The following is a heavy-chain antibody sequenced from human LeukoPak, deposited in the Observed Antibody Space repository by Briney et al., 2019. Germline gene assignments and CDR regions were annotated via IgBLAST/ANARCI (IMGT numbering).Heavy chain of an antibody. CDR1: GFPFSSYA. Sequence: GGSLRLSCAASGFPFSSYAMSWVRQAPGKGLEGVSAISGSGGSAHYADSVKGRFTISRDNSKHSLYLQMNSLRAEDTAVYFSAKDVRFRSGYDPYYFGYWGQRALVTVSS. D-gene: IGHD5-12*01. J-gene: IGHJ4*02. V-gene: IGHV3-23*01. CDR2: ISGSGGSA. CDR3: AKDVRFRSGYDPYYFGY.